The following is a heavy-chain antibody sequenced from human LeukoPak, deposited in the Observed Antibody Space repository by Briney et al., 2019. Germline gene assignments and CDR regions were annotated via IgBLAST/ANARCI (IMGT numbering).Heavy chain of an antibody. CDR1: GFTFSSYA. Sequence: GGSLRLSCAASGFTFSSYAMSWVRQAPGKGLEWVSTISGSGGNTYYADSVKGRFTISRDNSKDTLYLQTNSLRAEDTALYYCAKALRSSWYYFDYWGQGTLVTVSS. CDR2: ISGSGGNT. D-gene: IGHD6-13*01. J-gene: IGHJ4*02. V-gene: IGHV3-23*01. CDR3: AKALRSSWYYFDY.